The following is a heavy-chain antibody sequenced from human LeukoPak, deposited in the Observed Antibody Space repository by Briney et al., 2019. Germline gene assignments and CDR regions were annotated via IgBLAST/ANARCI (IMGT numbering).Heavy chain of an antibody. CDR2: IYYSGST. V-gene: IGHV4-59*01. CDR3: ARGLRSRDGYNYDYFDD. D-gene: IGHD5-24*01. CDR1: GGSISSYY. J-gene: IGHJ4*02. Sequence: SETLPLTCTVSGGSISSYYWSWIRQPPGKGLEWIGYIYYSGSTNYNPSLKSRVTISVDTSKNQFSLKLSSVTAADTAVYYCARGLRSRDGYNYDYFDDWGQGTLVTVSS.